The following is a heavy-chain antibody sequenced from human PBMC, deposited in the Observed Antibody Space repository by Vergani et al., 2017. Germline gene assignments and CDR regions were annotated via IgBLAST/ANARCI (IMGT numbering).Heavy chain of an antibody. D-gene: IGHD4-23*01. CDR3: AREVVTPPYYYYYMDV. CDR2: IIPIFGTA. CDR1: GGTFSSYA. Sequence: VKKPGASVKKPGSSVKVSCKASGGTFSSYAISWVRQAPGQGLEWMGGIIPIFGTANYAQKFQGRVTITADESTSTAYMELSSLRSEDTAVYYCAREVVTPPYYYYYMDVWGKGTTVTVSS. V-gene: IGHV1-69*01. J-gene: IGHJ6*03.